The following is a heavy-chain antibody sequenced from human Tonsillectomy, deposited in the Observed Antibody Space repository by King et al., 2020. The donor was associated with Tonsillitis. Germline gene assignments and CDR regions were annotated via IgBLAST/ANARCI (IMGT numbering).Heavy chain of an antibody. CDR2: IWYDGSNA. V-gene: IGHV3-33*01. Sequence: VQLVESGGGVVQPGRSLRLSCAASGFTFSNYGMHWVRQAPGKGLEWVAVIWYDGSNAYYTDSVKGRFTISRDKAKDTLYLQMSSLRDEDTAVYYCTRDVGGRSSGNEMDYWGQGTLVPVSS. D-gene: IGHD3-22*01. CDR3: TRDVGGRSSGNEMDY. CDR1: GFTFSNYG. J-gene: IGHJ4*02.